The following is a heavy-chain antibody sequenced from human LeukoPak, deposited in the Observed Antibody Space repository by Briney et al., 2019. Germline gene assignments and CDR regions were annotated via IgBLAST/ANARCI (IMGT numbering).Heavy chain of an antibody. CDR1: GGSISSYY. Sequence: SETLSLTCTVSGGSISSYYWSWIRQPPGKGREWIGYIYYSGSTNYNPSLKSRVTISVDTSKNQFSLKLSSVTAADTAVYYCVRVGGSHYYYYGIDVWGQGTTVTVSS. D-gene: IGHD3-10*01. CDR2: IYYSGST. J-gene: IGHJ6*02. V-gene: IGHV4-59*01. CDR3: VRVGGSHYYYYGIDV.